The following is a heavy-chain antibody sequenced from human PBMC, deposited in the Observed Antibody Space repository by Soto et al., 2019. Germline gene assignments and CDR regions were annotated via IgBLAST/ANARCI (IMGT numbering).Heavy chain of an antibody. CDR3: ARRDWTGTNSGYFTY. Sequence: GESLKISCEASGYSFTDNWIGWVRQMPGKGLEWMGMVLPNDSEARVSPSLQGHVTISADKSINTSYRQWSSLKASDTAMYYCARRDWTGTNSGYFTYWGQGTLVTVSS. J-gene: IGHJ4*02. V-gene: IGHV5-51*01. CDR1: GYSFTDNW. CDR2: VLPNDSEA. D-gene: IGHD2-8*02.